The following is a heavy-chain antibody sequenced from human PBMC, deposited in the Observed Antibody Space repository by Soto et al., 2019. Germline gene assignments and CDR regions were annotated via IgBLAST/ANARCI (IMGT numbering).Heavy chain of an antibody. D-gene: IGHD1-26*01. CDR3: TRQGATTGLRLPDY. Sequence: GGSLRLSCAASGFTFRGSAMHWVRQASGKGLEWVGRIRSKANSYATAYAASVKGSFTISRDDSKNTAYLQMNSLKTEDTAVYYCTRQGATTGLRLPDYWGQGTLVTVSS. V-gene: IGHV3-73*01. CDR1: GFTFRGSA. CDR2: IRSKANSYAT. J-gene: IGHJ4*02.